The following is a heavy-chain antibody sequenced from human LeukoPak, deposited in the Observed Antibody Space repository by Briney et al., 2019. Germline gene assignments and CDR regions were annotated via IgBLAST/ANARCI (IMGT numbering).Heavy chain of an antibody. J-gene: IGHJ4*02. CDR2: ITSRSTT. CDR3: AKRATAGGFDS. Sequence: GGSLRLSCAASGFIFSHYGMNWVRQAPGKGLEWVSGITSRSTTYYADSVKGRFTISRDNSKSTLYLLMTSLRVDDTALYYCAKRATAGGFDSWGQGTLVTVSS. CDR1: GFIFSHYG. V-gene: IGHV3-23*01. D-gene: IGHD6-13*01.